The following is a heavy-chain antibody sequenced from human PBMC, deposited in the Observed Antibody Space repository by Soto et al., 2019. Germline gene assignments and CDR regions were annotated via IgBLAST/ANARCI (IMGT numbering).Heavy chain of an antibody. CDR1: GGTFSSYA. J-gene: IGHJ4*02. V-gene: IGHV1-69*13. D-gene: IGHD1-26*01. Sequence: SVQVSCKASGGTFSSYAISWVRQAPGQGLEWMGGIIPIFGTANYAQKFQGRVTITADESTSTAYMELSSLRSEDTAVYYCAKLPMSVGATTSAVDYWGQGTLVTVSS. CDR2: IIPIFGTA. CDR3: AKLPMSVGATTSAVDY.